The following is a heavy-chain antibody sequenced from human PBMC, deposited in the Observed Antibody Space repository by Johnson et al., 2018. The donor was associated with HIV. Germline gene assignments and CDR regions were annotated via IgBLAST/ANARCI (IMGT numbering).Heavy chain of an antibody. CDR3: ARSRHGGIQPSDAFDI. CDR1: GFTFDDYA. D-gene: IGHD3-16*01. Sequence: QLVESGGGLVQPGRSLRLSCAASGFTFDDYAMHWVRQAPGKGLEWVSGISWNSGSIGYADSVQGRFTISRDNVKNSLYLQMDSLRPEDTAVYYCARSRHGGIQPSDAFDIWGQGTMVTVSS. J-gene: IGHJ3*02. V-gene: IGHV3-9*01. CDR2: ISWNSGSI.